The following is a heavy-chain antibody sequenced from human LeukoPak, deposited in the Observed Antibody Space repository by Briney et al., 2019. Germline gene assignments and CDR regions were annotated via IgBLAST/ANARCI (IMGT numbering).Heavy chain of an antibody. D-gene: IGHD2-21*02. V-gene: IGHV3-23*01. CDR2: ISGSGGST. CDR3: ARVTGTHYYYYYGMDV. J-gene: IGHJ6*02. Sequence: GGSLRLSCAASGFTFSSYAMSWVRQAPGKGLEWVSAISGSGGSTYYADSVKGRFTISRDNSKNTLYLQMNSLRAEDTAVYYCARVTGTHYYYYYGMDVWGQGTTVTVSS. CDR1: GFTFSSYA.